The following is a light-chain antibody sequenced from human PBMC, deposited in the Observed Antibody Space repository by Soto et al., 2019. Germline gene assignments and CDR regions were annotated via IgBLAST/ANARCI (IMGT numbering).Light chain of an antibody. V-gene: IGKV1-39*01. J-gene: IGKJ1*01. CDR1: QSISNY. CDR2: AAS. Sequence: DIQMTQSPSSLSASVGDRVSITCRASQSISNYLNWYQQKPGEAPKVLIYAASSLQSGVPPRFSGSGSGTDFTLTISTLQPEDFATYYCQQSHSTPWTFGQGTKVDI. CDR3: QQSHSTPWT.